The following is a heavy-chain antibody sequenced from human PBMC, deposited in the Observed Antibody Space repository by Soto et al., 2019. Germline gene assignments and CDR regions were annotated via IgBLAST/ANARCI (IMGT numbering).Heavy chain of an antibody. D-gene: IGHD3-10*01. J-gene: IGHJ4*02. CDR3: ARGVEELSLDY. V-gene: IGHV5-51*01. Sequence: GESVKISCKDSGYSFPSYWIAWVRQMPGKGLEWMGIIYPTDSDTRYSPSFQGQVTISADKSISTAYLQWSSLKASDTAMYYCARGVEELSLDYWGQGTLVTVSS. CDR2: IYPTDSDT. CDR1: GYSFPSYW.